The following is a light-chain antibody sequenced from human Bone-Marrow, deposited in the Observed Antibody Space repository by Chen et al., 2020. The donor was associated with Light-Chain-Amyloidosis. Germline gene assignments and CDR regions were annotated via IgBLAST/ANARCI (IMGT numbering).Light chain of an antibody. V-gene: IGKV3-15*01. J-gene: IGKJ1*01. CDR2: GVS. CDR1: QSVSTN. CDR3: QQYNNWPRT. Sequence: EFVLTQSPATLSVSPGERVTLSCRASQSVSTNLAWFQQKPGQAPRLLIYGVSTRLTGIPARLSGSGSGTEFNLTISSLQSEDFAVYYCQQYNNWPRTFGQGTKVEVK.